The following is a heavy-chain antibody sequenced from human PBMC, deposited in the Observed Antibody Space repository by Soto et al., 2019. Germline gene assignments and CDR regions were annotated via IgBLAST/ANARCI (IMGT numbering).Heavy chain of an antibody. V-gene: IGHV1-58*01. CDR2: IVVGSGNT. CDR3: AAGQGVGATPSYYYYGMDV. J-gene: IGHJ6*02. CDR1: GFTFTSSA. D-gene: IGHD1-26*01. Sequence: SVKVSCKASGFTFTSSAVQWVRQARGQRLEWIGWIVVGSGNTNYAQKFQERVTITRDMSTSTAYMELSSLRSEDTAVYYCAAGQGVGATPSYYYYGMDVWGQGTTVTVSS.